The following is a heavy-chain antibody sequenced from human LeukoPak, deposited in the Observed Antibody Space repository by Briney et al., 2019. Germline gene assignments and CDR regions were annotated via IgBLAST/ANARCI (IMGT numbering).Heavy chain of an antibody. J-gene: IGHJ4*02. CDR2: ISSSSNTI. Sequence: PGGSLRLSCAASGFTFIDYGIYWVRQAPGKGLEWISYISSSSNTISYADSVKGRFTISRDNAKNSLYLQMNSLRAEDTAVYYCARNRWYAFDYWGQGTLATVSS. D-gene: IGHD4-23*01. V-gene: IGHV3-48*01. CDR1: GFTFIDYG. CDR3: ARNRWYAFDY.